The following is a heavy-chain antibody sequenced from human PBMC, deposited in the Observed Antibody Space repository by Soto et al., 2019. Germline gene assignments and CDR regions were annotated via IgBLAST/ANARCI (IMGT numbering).Heavy chain of an antibody. Sequence: SVKVSCKASGYTFTGHYMHWVLQAPGEGLEWMGWINPNTCATNYAQKIQGRWTMSRDTSMSTASMEVSGQRSDDTAVYSCASGSEGGGTFPFDYWGQGTLVTVSS. V-gene: IGHV1-2*02. CDR3: ASGSEGGGTFPFDY. CDR1: GYTFTGHY. CDR2: INPNTCAT. J-gene: IGHJ4*02. D-gene: IGHD2-15*01.